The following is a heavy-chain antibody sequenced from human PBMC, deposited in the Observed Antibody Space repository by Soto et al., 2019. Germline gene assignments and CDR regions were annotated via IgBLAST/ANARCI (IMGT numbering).Heavy chain of an antibody. CDR2: ISGGGSTT. J-gene: IGHJ4*02. Sequence: GGSLRLSCAASGFHFAKFSMNLVRQAPGQGLECVSAISGGGSTTYYADSVKGRFTISRDNSRNTVHLQMDSLRAEDTAIYYCAKELEIVLMVHAPSDSWGQRIPVTVSS. CDR3: AKELEIVLMVHAPSDS. V-gene: IGHV3-23*01. D-gene: IGHD2-8*01. CDR1: GFHFAKFS.